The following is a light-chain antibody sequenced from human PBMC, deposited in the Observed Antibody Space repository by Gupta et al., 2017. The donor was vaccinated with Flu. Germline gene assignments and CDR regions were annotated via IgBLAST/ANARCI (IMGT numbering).Light chain of an antibody. CDR3: QQYKNGPLMYT. J-gene: IGKJ2*01. CDR2: GAS. CDR1: QSISNN. V-gene: IGKV3-15*01. Sequence: EIVMTQSPATLSVSPGERVTLSCRASQSISNNLAWFQQKPGQAPRLLIYGASTRAAGVPARFSGSGSETEFSLIISSLQSEDLAVYYCQQYKNGPLMYTFGQGSKVEIK.